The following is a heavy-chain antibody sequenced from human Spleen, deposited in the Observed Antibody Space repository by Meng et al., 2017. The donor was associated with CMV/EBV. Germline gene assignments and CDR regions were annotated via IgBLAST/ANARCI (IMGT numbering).Heavy chain of an antibody. D-gene: IGHD6-13*01. J-gene: IGHJ4*02. V-gene: IGHV3-21*01. CDR1: GFAFSTYT. CDR3: AGVGGEAASGRAFDY. Sequence: GGSLRLSCAASGFAFSTYTMNWVRQAPGKGLEWVSSISSSSSYIYYADSLRGRFTISRDNAKNSLYLHMNSLRVEDTAVYYCAGVGGEAASGRAFDYWGQGTLVTVSS. CDR2: ISSSSSYI.